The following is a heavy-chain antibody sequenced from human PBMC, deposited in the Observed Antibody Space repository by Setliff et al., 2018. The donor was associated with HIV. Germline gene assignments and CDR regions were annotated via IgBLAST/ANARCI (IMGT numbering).Heavy chain of an antibody. J-gene: IGHJ5*02. Sequence: SETLSLTCSVSGVSINRTDHYWGWIRQSPGKSLEWIGSVSQSGSTYYNPSLKSRITISVDRSKNLFSLKLISVTAADQGVYYCARVPVPGANWFDPWGLGTLVTVSS. CDR3: ARVPVPGANWFDP. V-gene: IGHV4-39*01. CDR2: VSQSGST. CDR1: GVSINRTDHY.